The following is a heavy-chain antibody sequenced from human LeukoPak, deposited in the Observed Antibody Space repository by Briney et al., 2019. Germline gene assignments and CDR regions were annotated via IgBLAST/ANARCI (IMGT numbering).Heavy chain of an antibody. D-gene: IGHD2-21*02. Sequence: GGSLRLSCAASGFTLSSYWMSWVRQAPGKGLEWVANIKHDGSEKYYVDSVRGRFTISRDNAKNSLSLQVNFLRVNDTAVYYCARGGPHAVTAAVSDHFDYWGQGTLVTVSS. CDR2: IKHDGSEK. CDR3: ARGGPHAVTAAVSDHFDY. J-gene: IGHJ4*02. V-gene: IGHV3-7*01. CDR1: GFTLSSYW.